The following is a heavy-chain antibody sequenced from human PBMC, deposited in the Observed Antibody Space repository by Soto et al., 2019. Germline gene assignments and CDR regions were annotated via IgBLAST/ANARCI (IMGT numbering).Heavy chain of an antibody. V-gene: IGHV4-4*02. Sequence: SETLSLTCAVSGGSISSSNWWSWVRQPPGKGLEWIGEIYHSGSTNYNPSLKSRVTISVDKSKNQFSLKLSSVTAADTAVYYCAREDGGWGTVPNWFDPWGQGTLVTVSS. CDR3: AREDGGWGTVPNWFDP. J-gene: IGHJ5*02. CDR1: GGSISSSNW. D-gene: IGHD7-27*01. CDR2: IYHSGST.